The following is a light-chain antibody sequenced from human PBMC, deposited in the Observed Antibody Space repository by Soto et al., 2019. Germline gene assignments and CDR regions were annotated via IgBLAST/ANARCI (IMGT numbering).Light chain of an antibody. CDR1: RSDIGCYNY. V-gene: IGLV2-14*01. Sequence: QSVLTEPASVSGSPGQSITISCSGARSDIGCYNYVAWYQQFPGKTPKILIYGVSNRPSGVSSRFSGSKSGNTASLTISGLQAEYEADYYCISYTGSSTSYVFGSGTKVTV. J-gene: IGLJ1*01. CDR2: GVS. CDR3: ISYTGSSTSYV.